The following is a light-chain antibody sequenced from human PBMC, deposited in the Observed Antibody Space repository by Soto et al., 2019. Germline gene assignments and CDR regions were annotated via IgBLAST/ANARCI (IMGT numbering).Light chain of an antibody. V-gene: IGLV2-14*01. Sequence: QSALTQPASVSGSPGQSITISCTGTSTDVGRYNYVSWYQQHPGKAPKLITYEVSNRPSGVSNRFSGSKSGNTASLTISGLQAEDEADYYCSSYTPSSTLFGGGTKVTVL. CDR3: SSYTPSSTL. J-gene: IGLJ2*01. CDR1: STDVGRYNY. CDR2: EVS.